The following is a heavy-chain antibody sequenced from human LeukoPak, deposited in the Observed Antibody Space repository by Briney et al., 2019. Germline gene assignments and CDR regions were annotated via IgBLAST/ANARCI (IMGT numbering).Heavy chain of an antibody. D-gene: IGHD3-10*01. CDR1: GYTFTSYA. CDR3: ARARSGPYGSGSLDAFDI. CDR2: INAGNGNT. J-gene: IGHJ3*02. V-gene: IGHV1-3*03. Sequence: ASVKVSCKASGYTFTSYAMHWVRQAPGQRLEWMGWINAGNGNTKYSQEFQGRVTITRDTSASTAYMELSSLRSEDMAVYYCARARSGPYGSGSLDAFDIWGQGTMVTVSS.